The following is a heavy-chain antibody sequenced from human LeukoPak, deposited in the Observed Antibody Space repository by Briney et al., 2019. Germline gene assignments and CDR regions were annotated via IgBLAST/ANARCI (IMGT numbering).Heavy chain of an antibody. D-gene: IGHD3-9*01. V-gene: IGHV4-39*07. CDR2: IHSSGST. Sequence: PSETLSLTCTVSGGSISSSAYYWGWIRRPPGKGLEWIGSIHSSGSTYYNPSLKSRVTISVDTSKNQFSLKLTSMTAADTAVYYCARATADYDILTGYTEDWFDPWGQGTLVTVSS. J-gene: IGHJ5*02. CDR1: GGSISSSAYY. CDR3: ARATADYDILTGYTEDWFDP.